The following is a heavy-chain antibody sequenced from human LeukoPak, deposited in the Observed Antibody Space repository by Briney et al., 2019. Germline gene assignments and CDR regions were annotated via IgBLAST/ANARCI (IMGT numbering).Heavy chain of an antibody. D-gene: IGHD3-3*01. V-gene: IGHV3-48*02. CDR3: ARGAFWSGYFVDY. Sequence: PGGSLRLSCAASGFTFSSYSMTWVRQAPGKGLEWVSYISSSSTIYYADSVKGRFTISRDNAKNSLYLQMNSLRDEDTAVYYCARGAFWSGYFVDYWGQGTLVTVSS. J-gene: IGHJ4*02. CDR1: GFTFSSYS. CDR2: ISSSSTI.